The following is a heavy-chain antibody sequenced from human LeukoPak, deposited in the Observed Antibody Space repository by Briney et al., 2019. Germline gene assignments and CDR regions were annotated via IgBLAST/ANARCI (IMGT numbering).Heavy chain of an antibody. CDR3: QVRGVSSNPSDY. CDR2: IYHSGST. J-gene: IGHJ4*02. Sequence: SETLSLTCAVSGYSISSGYYWGWIRQPPGKGLEWIGSIYHSGSTYCNPSLKSRVTISVDTSKNQFSLKLSSVTAADTAVYYCQVRGVSSNPSDYWGQGTLVTVSS. V-gene: IGHV4-38-2*01. CDR1: GYSISSGYY. D-gene: IGHD3-10*01.